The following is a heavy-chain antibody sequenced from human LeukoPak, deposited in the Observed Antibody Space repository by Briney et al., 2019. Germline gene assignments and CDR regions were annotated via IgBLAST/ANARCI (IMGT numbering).Heavy chain of an antibody. D-gene: IGHD3-10*01. CDR2: IYSGGST. CDR3: ARDSMVRGVSAAY. V-gene: IGHV3-66*01. J-gene: IGHJ4*02. CDR1: GLTVSSNY. Sequence: GGSLRLSCAASGLTVSSNYMSWVRQAPGKGLEWVSVIYSGGSTYYADSVKGRFTISRDNSKNTLYLQMNSLRAEDTAVYYCARDSMVRGVSAAYWGQGTLVTVS.